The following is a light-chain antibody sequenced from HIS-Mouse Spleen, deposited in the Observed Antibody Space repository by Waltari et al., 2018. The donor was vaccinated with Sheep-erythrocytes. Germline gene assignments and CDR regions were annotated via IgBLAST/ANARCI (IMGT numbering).Light chain of an antibody. V-gene: IGLV3-10*01. CDR3: YSTDSSGNHWV. CDR1: ALPKKY. CDR2: EDS. J-gene: IGLJ3*02. Sequence: SYELTQPPSVSVSPGHTARITCSGDALPKKYAYWYQQKSGQAPLLVIYEDSKRPSGIPERFSGSSSGTMATLTISGAQVEDEADYYCYSTDSSGNHWVFGGGTKLTVL.